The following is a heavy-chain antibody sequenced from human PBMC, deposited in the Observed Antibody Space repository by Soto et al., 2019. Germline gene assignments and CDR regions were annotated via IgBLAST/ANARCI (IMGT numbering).Heavy chain of an antibody. CDR3: TTDPYCSGGSCSGYSYFGLDV. D-gene: IGHD2-15*01. J-gene: IGHJ6*02. CDR2: IKSKTDGGTT. Sequence: GGSLRLSCAASGFTFSSAWMNWVRQAPGKGLEWVGRIKSKTDGGTTDYAAPAKGRFTISRDDSKNTLYLQMNSLKTEDTAVYYCTTDPYCSGGSCSGYSYFGLDVWGQGTTVTVSS. CDR1: GFTFSSAW. V-gene: IGHV3-15*07.